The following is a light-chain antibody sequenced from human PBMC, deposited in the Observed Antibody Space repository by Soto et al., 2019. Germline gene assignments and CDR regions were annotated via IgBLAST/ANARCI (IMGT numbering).Light chain of an antibody. CDR2: EVN. V-gene: IGLV2-8*01. CDR1: SSDVGAYNY. J-gene: IGLJ1*01. Sequence: QSALTQPPSASGSLGQSVTISCTGTSSDVGAYNYVSWYQQHPGKPPKLMIYEVNRRPSGVPDRFSGSKSGNTASLNVSGLQAEDEEDYDCCAYADNTAYVFGTGTKLTVL. CDR3: CAYADNTAYV.